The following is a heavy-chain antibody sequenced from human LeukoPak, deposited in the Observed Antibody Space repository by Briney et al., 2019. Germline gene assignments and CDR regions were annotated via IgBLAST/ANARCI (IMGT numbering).Heavy chain of an antibody. J-gene: IGHJ4*02. CDR3: ARDRGYSGYDLYYFDY. CDR2: ISSSSSYI. Sequence: GRSLRLSCAASGFTFNSYSMNWVRQAPGKGLEWVSSISSSSSYIYYADSVKGRFTISRDNGKNSLYLQMNSLRAEDTAVYYCARDRGYSGYDLYYFDYWGQGTLVTVSS. D-gene: IGHD5-12*01. CDR1: GFTFNSYS. V-gene: IGHV3-21*01.